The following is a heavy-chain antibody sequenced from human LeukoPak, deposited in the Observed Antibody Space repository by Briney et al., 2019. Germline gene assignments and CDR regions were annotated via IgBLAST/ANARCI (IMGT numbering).Heavy chain of an antibody. V-gene: IGHV3-74*01. J-gene: IGHJ4*02. Sequence: PGGSLRLSCAASGFTSTDYWMHWVRQVPGKGLVWVSIINTDTRGTCYADSVKGRFTISRDNAKSTLYLQMDSLRAEDTAVYYCARAGAYHFDNWGQGTLVTVSS. CDR3: ARAGAYHFDN. D-gene: IGHD3-16*01. CDR2: INTDTRGT. CDR1: GFTSTDYW.